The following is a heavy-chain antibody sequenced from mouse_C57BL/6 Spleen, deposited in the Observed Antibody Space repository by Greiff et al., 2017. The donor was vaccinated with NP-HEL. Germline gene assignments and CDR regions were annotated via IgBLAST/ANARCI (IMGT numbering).Heavy chain of an antibody. CDR1: GYTFTSYW. V-gene: IGHV1-59*01. Sequence: QVQLQQPGAELVRPGTSVKLSCKASGYTFTSYWMHWVKQRPGQGLEWIGVIDPSDSYTNYNQKFKGKATLTVDTSSSTAYMQLSSLTSEDSAVYYCAREIDDYDVRWYFDVWGTGTTVTVSS. D-gene: IGHD2-4*01. CDR2: IDPSDSYT. J-gene: IGHJ1*03. CDR3: AREIDDYDVRWYFDV.